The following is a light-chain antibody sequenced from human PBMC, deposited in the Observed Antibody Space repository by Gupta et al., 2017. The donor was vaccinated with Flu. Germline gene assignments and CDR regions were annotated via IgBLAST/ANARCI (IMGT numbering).Light chain of an antibody. Sequence: SSLSASVGDRVTITCRASQSISSYLHWYQQKPGKAPKLLIYAASSLQSGVPSRFSGSGSGTDFTLTISSLQPEDFATYYCQQSYSTPRTFGQGTKVEIK. V-gene: IGKV1-39*01. CDR2: AAS. CDR1: QSISSY. J-gene: IGKJ1*01. CDR3: QQSYSTPRT.